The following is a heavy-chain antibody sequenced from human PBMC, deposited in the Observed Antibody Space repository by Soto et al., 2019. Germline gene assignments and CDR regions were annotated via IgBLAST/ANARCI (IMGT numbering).Heavy chain of an antibody. D-gene: IGHD6-19*01. J-gene: IGHJ4*02. CDR2: ISAYNGNT. CDR1: GYTFNTYG. V-gene: IGHV1-18*01. CDR3: ARERSSGWLEY. Sequence: ASVKVSFKASGYTFNTYGVSWVRQAPGQGLESMGWISAYNGNTNYAQKFQGRVTMTRNTSISTAYMELSSLRSEDTAVYYCARERSSGWLEYWGQGTLVTVSS.